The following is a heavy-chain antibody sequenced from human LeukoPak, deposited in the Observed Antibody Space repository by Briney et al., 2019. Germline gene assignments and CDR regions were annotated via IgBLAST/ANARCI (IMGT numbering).Heavy chain of an antibody. Sequence: PGGSLRLSCAASGFTFTSYAMSWVRQAPGKGLEWVSSISGNGDSRNYADSVKGRFTISRDNSKNTLYLQMNSLRAEDTAIYYCAKNGDRGAYCSGGSCYPYYYYYMDVWGKGTTVTISS. CDR3: AKNGDRGAYCSGGSCYPYYYYYMDV. V-gene: IGHV3-23*01. D-gene: IGHD2-15*01. CDR2: ISGNGDSR. J-gene: IGHJ6*03. CDR1: GFTFTSYA.